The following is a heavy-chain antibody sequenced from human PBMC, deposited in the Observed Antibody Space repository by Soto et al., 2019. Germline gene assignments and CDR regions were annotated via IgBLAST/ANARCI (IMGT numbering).Heavy chain of an antibody. V-gene: IGHV3-23*01. D-gene: IGHD6-13*01. CDR3: AKLQSWRALDY. CDR1: GFTFSNYD. CDR2: ISGSGSGP. J-gene: IGHJ4*02. Sequence: EVLLLESGGGLVQPGGSPRLSCAASGFTFSNYDMGWVRQAPGKGLELVSFISGSGSGPYYADSVKGLFTISRDNAENTLYLQMNSLRVEDTAVYYCAKLQSWRALDYWGQGTLVIVSS.